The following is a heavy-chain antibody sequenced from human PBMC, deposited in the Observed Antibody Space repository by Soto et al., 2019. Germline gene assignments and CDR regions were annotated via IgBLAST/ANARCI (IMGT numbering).Heavy chain of an antibody. CDR2: IKQDGSEK. V-gene: IGHV3-7*04. J-gene: IGHJ6*02. CDR3: ARAPLPGNYDFWSGYYPPHYYYGMDV. Sequence: GGSLRLSCAASGFTFSSYWMSWVRQAPGKGLEWVANIKQDGSEKYYVDSVKGRFTISRDNAKNSLYLQMNSLRAEDTAVYYCARAPLPGNYDFWSGYYPPHYYYGMDVWGQGTTVTVSS. D-gene: IGHD3-3*01. CDR1: GFTFSSYW.